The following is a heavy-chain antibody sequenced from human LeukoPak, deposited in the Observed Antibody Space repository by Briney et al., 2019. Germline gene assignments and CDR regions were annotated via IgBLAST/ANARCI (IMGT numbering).Heavy chain of an antibody. CDR2: IHYSGST. V-gene: IGHV4-59*01. CDR3: ARYSYDSSGYYCRFGY. D-gene: IGHD3-22*01. J-gene: IGHJ4*02. Sequence: SETLSLTCSVSGGSINNYYWSWIRRPPGKGLEWIGYIHYSGSTDYNPSLRSRVTISVDTSKNQFSVKLSSVTAADTAVYYCARYSYDSSGYYCRFGYWGQGTLVTVSS. CDR1: GGSINNYY.